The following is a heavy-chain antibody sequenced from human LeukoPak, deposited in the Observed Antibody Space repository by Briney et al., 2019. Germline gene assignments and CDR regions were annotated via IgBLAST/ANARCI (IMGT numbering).Heavy chain of an antibody. CDR2: IDTSGST. V-gene: IGHV4-4*07. Sequence: PSETLSLIRTVSCVSLSHYYWTWIRQPAGGGLEWIGRIDTSGSTNYNPSLQSRVTMSSDTSNNQFSLNLMSVDATDTAVYYCARGQWQIDYWGQGVLVTVSP. J-gene: IGHJ4*02. D-gene: IGHD6-19*01. CDR1: CVSLSHYY. CDR3: ARGQWQIDY.